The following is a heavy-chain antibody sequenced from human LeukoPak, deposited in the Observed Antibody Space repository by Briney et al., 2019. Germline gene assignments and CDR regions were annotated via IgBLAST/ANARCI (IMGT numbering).Heavy chain of an antibody. D-gene: IGHD3-10*01. CDR3: AKDSAAPISITMVRGRWYFDY. Sequence: GGSLRLSCGTSGFTFSRYGMHWVRQAPGKGLEWVAFIWYVGSNRYYADSVKGRFTISRDNSKNTLYLQIHSLRAENTAVYYCAKDSAAPISITMVRGRWYFDYWGQGTLVTVSS. CDR2: IWYVGSNR. CDR1: GFTFSRYG. V-gene: IGHV3-30*02. J-gene: IGHJ4*02.